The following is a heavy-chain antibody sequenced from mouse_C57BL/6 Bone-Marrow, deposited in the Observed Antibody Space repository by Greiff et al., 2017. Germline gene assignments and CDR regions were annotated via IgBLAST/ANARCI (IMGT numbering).Heavy chain of an antibody. Sequence: QVQLQQSGAELVKPGASVKLSCKASGYTFTSYWMHWVKQRPGQGLEWIGMIHPNSGSTNYNEKFKSKATLTVDKSSSTAYMQLSSLKSEDSAVDYCARDYGNLFAYWGQGTLVTVSA. V-gene: IGHV1-64*01. J-gene: IGHJ3*01. CDR3: ARDYGNLFAY. CDR2: IHPNSGST. D-gene: IGHD2-1*01. CDR1: GYTFTSYW.